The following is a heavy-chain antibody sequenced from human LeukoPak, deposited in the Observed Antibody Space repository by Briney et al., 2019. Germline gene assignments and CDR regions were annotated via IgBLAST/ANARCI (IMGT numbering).Heavy chain of an antibody. CDR2: IDWSGEST. D-gene: IGHD6-13*01. V-gene: IGHV3-20*04. CDR3: ARDLSASWYSLGF. Sequence: GGSLRLSCAASGLTVADYGMSWVRQAPRKGLEWVSGIDWSGESTSYADSVKGRFTISGDNSGNTLYLHMINLSAEDTALYYCARDLSASWYSLGFWGRGTLVTVSS. J-gene: IGHJ4*02. CDR1: GLTVADYG.